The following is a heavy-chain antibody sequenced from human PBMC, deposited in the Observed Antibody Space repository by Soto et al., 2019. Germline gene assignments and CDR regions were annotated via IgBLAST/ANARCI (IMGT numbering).Heavy chain of an antibody. D-gene: IGHD6-13*01. Sequence: ASVKVSCKASGYTFTSYGISWVRQAPGQGLEWMGWISAYNGNTNYAQKLQGRVTMTTDTSTSTAYMELRSLRSDDTAVYYCARDPGIAAAGTSILFDYWGQGTLVTAPQ. CDR3: ARDPGIAAAGTSILFDY. J-gene: IGHJ4*02. CDR1: GYTFTSYG. V-gene: IGHV1-18*04. CDR2: ISAYNGNT.